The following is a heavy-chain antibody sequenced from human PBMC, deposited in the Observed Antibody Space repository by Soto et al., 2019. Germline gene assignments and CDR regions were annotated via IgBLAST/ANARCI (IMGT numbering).Heavy chain of an antibody. D-gene: IGHD3-10*01. CDR3: AQASYGSGSYRVDY. V-gene: IGHV3-23*01. CDR1: GFTFSNYV. Sequence: EVQLLESGGGLVQPGGSLRLSCAASGFTFSNYVMTWVRQAPGSGLEWVSGTSGTGGSTCYADFVQGRFTISRDNSKSMLFLQRNSLGAEDTVVYYCAQASYGSGSYRVDYWGQGTLVTFSS. J-gene: IGHJ4*02. CDR2: TSGTGGST.